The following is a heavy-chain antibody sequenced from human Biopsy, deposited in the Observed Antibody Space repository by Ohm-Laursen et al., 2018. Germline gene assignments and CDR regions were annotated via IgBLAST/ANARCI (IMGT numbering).Heavy chain of an antibody. V-gene: IGHV4-39*01. CDR1: GGSISDSTYH. CDR3: ARQVDFWSGYVDY. D-gene: IGHD3-3*01. Sequence: SETLSLTCTVSGGSISDSTYHWGWIRQSPGKGLEWIGNIYYSGNTDYSPSLKSQVTISVDTSNNQFSLKLGSVTAADTAVYYCARQVDFWSGYVDYWGQGTLVAVSS. J-gene: IGHJ4*02. CDR2: IYYSGNT.